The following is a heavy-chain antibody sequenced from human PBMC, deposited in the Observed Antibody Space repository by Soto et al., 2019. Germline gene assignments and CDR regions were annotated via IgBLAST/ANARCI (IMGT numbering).Heavy chain of an antibody. CDR1: GFTFSSYA. D-gene: IGHD3-3*01. CDR3: ANDRPGGITIFGVVITIMQN. J-gene: IGHJ4*02. CDR2: ISGSGGST. Sequence: HPGGSLRLSCAASGFTFSSYAMSWVRQAPGKGLEWVSAISGSGGSTYYADSVKGRFTISRDNSKNTLYLQMNSLRAEDTAVYYCANDRPGGITIFGVVITIMQNWGQGTLVTVSS. V-gene: IGHV3-23*01.